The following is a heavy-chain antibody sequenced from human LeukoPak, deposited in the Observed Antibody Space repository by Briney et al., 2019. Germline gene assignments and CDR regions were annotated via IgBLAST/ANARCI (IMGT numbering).Heavy chain of an antibody. CDR3: ARGGVPGGCTNGVCPFE. V-gene: IGHV3-21*01. Sequence: PGGSPTLSCAASGFTLSIYAMRWVRQAPGRGREWVSSISSSSSYIYYADSVKGRFTISRDHAKNALYLQLNSLRAEDTAVYFCARGGVPGGCTNGVCPFEGGQGTLVTVSS. CDR1: GFTLSIYA. CDR2: ISSSSSYI. J-gene: IGHJ4*02. D-gene: IGHD2-8*01.